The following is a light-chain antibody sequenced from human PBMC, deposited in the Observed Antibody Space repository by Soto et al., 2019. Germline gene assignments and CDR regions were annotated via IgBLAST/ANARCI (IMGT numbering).Light chain of an antibody. CDR3: HQRNQ. Sequence: EIVLTQSPATFSLSPCESSTLSCRASQNINRYLAWYHQKPGQPPRLLIYDASTRATGIPARFSGSGSGTDFTLTISSVEPEDFAMYYCHQRNQFGQGTRLEIK. J-gene: IGKJ5*01. V-gene: IGKV3-11*01. CDR1: QNINRY. CDR2: DAS.